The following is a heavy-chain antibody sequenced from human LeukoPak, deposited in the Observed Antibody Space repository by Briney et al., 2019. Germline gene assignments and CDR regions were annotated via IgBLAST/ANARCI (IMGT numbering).Heavy chain of an antibody. V-gene: IGHV3-23*01. CDR2: ISGSDTST. J-gene: IGHJ6*03. CDR1: GFTFSSYA. Sequence: GGSLRLSCAASGFTFSSYAMSWVRQAPGKGLEWVSAISGSDTSTYYADSVKGRFTISRDNSKNTLYLQINSLRAEDTAVYYCARSYCGGDCYSWTYYMDVWGKGTTVTVSS. D-gene: IGHD2-21*01. CDR3: ARSYCGGDCYSWTYYMDV.